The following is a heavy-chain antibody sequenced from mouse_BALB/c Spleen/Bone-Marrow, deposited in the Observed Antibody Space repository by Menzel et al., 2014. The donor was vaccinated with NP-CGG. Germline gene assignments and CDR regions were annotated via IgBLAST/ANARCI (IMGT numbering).Heavy chain of an antibody. V-gene: IGHV5-17*02. D-gene: IGHD2-4*01. CDR2: ISSGSSTI. J-gene: IGHJ3*01. Sequence: EVKLVESGGGLVQPGGSRKLSCAAPGFTLSSFGMHWVRQAPEKGLEWVAYISSGSSTIYYADTVKGRFTISRDNPKNTLFLQMTSLRSEDTAMYYCARSSYDYERPWFAYWGQGTLVTVSA. CDR3: ARSSYDYERPWFAY. CDR1: GFTLSSFG.